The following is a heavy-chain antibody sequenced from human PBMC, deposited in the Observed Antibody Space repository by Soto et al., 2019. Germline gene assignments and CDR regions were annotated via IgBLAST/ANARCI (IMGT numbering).Heavy chain of an antibody. CDR2: TIPLFGTT. D-gene: IGHD3-16*01. V-gene: IGHV1-69*06. CDR1: GDTFKNSV. CDR3: ARESLGAKGADH. Sequence: QVQLVQSGVEVKKPGSSVRVSCKASGDTFKNSVISWVRQAPGQGLEWMGGTIPLFGTTDYAQKFQGRVTISALSSTGTAYMELTNLGFEDTALYYCARESLGAKGADHWGQGTLVTVSS. J-gene: IGHJ4*02.